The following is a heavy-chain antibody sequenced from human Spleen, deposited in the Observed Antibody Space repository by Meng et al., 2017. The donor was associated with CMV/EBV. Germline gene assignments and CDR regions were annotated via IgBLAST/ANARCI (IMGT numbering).Heavy chain of an antibody. D-gene: IGHD6-13*01. J-gene: IGHJ4*02. CDR1: GGSISSGDYY. V-gene: IGHV4-30-4*08. CDR2: IYYSGST. CDR3: ARGYSSSWYRYYFDY. Sequence: VQLQESGPGLVKPSQNLSHTRTVSGGSISSGDYYWSWIRQPPGKGLEWIGYIYYSGSTYYNPSLKSRVTISVDTSKNQFSLKLSSVTAADTAVYYCARGYSSSWYRYYFDYWGQGTLVTVYS.